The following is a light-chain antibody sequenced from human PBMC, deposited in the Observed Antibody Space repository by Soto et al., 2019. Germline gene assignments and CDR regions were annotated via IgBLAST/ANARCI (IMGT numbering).Light chain of an antibody. Sequence: QSVMTQPPSVSAAPGQRVTISCSGSSSNIGGNSVSWYQQLPGTAPKLLIYDDDKRPSGIPDRFSGSKSAISASLVITGLQADDEADYYCQSYDNSLTEWVFGGGTKLTVL. CDR3: QSYDNSLTEWV. CDR2: DDD. V-gene: IGLV1-51*01. CDR1: SSNIGGNS. J-gene: IGLJ3*02.